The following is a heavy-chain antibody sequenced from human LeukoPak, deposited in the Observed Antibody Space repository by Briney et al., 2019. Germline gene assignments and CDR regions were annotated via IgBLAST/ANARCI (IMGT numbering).Heavy chain of an antibody. CDR1: GGSFSGYY. CDR3: ARRRYTGYSSSWYPNDY. Sequence: KPSETLSLTCAVYGGSFSGYYWSWIRQPPGKGLEWIGEINHSGSTNYNPSLKSRVTISVDTSKNQFSLKLSSVTAADTAVYYCARRRYTGYSSSWYPNDYWGQGTLVTVSS. CDR2: INHSGST. V-gene: IGHV4-34*01. D-gene: IGHD6-13*01. J-gene: IGHJ4*02.